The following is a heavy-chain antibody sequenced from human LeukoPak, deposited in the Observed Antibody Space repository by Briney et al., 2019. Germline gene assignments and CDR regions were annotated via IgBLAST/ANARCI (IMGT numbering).Heavy chain of an antibody. J-gene: IGHJ4*02. V-gene: IGHV3-64*04. CDR3: ARGPVEMATMTYFDY. CDR1: EFTFSSYA. Sequence: GGSLRLSCSASEFTFSSYAMHWVRQAPGKGLEHVSTISSHGGSTYYADSVKGRFTISRDNSKNTLYLQMNSLRAEDTAVYYCARGPVEMATMTYFDYWGQGTLVTVSS. D-gene: IGHD5-24*01. CDR2: ISSHGGST.